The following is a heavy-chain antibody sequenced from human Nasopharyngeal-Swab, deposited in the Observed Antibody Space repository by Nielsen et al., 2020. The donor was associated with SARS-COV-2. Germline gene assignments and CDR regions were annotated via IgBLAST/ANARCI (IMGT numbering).Heavy chain of an antibody. J-gene: IGHJ3*01. V-gene: IGHV1-18*01. CDR1: GYVFTGYG. D-gene: IGHD2/OR15-2a*01. CDR3: ARDSLLYCNSLTCSGVEGFDL. CDR2: ISVHNDRT. Sequence: ASVKVSCKTSGYVFTGYGLSWVRQAPGQGLEWMGWISVHNDRTNYAQKFQGRVTVTADTSTYTAYMELRSLRSDDTAVYYCARDSLLYCNSLTCSGVEGFDLWGQGTMVTVSS.